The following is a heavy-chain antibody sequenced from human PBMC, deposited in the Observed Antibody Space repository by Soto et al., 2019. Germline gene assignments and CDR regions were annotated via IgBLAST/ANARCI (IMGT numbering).Heavy chain of an antibody. CDR3: ARDLYSSSSGVYS. CDR1: GFTFSSYG. D-gene: IGHD6-6*01. V-gene: IGHV3-33*01. CDR2: IWYDGSNK. Sequence: GGSLRLSCAASGFTFSSYGMHWVRQAPGKGLEWVAVIWYDGSNKYYADSVKGRFTISRDNSKNTLYLQMNSLRAEDTAVYYCARDLYSSSSGVYSWGQGTLVTVSS. J-gene: IGHJ4*02.